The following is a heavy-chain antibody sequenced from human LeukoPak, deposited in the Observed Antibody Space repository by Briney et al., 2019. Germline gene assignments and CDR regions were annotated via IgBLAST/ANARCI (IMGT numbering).Heavy chain of an antibody. V-gene: IGHV3-74*01. CDR3: NVRWGPNSDY. D-gene: IGHD7-27*01. J-gene: IGHJ4*02. CDR1: GLTFSSYW. Sequence: GGSLRLSCAASGLTFSSYWMHWVRQTPGKGLVWVSRISNDGSTTHYADSVKGRFTISRDNAKNTLFLHMNSLRAEDTAVYYCNVRWGPNSDYWGQGTLVTVSS. CDR2: ISNDGSTT.